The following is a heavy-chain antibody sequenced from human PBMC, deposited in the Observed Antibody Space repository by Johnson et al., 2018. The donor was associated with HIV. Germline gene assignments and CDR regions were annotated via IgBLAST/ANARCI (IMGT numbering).Heavy chain of an antibody. CDR1: GFTFSRYP. D-gene: IGHD3-22*01. Sequence: QVQLVESGGGLVQPGGSLRLSCAASGFTFSRYPMHWIRQAPGEGLEWVALISDDGSSRYYADSVKGRFTISRDNSNNTLHLQMSSLRAEDTAVYYCTKTLGYDSSGYHDGFDIWGQGTLVTVSS. V-gene: IGHV3-30-3*02. J-gene: IGHJ3*02. CDR2: ISDDGSSR. CDR3: TKTLGYDSSGYHDGFDI.